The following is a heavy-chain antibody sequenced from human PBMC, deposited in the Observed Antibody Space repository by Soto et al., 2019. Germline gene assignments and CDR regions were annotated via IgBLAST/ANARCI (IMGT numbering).Heavy chain of an antibody. J-gene: IGHJ4*02. CDR2: INHSGST. V-gene: IGHV4-34*01. CDR3: AREDYIGGYYFDY. D-gene: IGHD4-4*01. Sequence: SETLSLTCAVYGGSFSGYYWSWIRQPPGKGLEWIGEINHSGSTNYNPSLKSRVTISVDTSKNQFSLKLSSVTAADTAVYYCAREDYIGGYYFDYWGQGTLVTVSS. CDR1: GGSFSGYY.